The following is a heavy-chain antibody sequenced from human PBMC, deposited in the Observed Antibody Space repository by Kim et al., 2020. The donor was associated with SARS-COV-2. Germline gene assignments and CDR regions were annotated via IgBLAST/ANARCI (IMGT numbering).Heavy chain of an antibody. CDR2: VRPKTYGETT. Sequence: GGSLRLSCSVSGFTFGDYVMTWVRQAPGKGLEWVGCVRPKTYGETTEYAAPVKGRFVISRDDSRSIAYLQMNSLNTEDTAVYFCAVDRHRHCDGGACYYGDTFDSWGQGTLVLVSS. CDR3: AVDRHRHCDGGACYYGDTFDS. J-gene: IGHJ4*02. D-gene: IGHD2-15*01. CDR1: GFTFGDYV. V-gene: IGHV3-49*04.